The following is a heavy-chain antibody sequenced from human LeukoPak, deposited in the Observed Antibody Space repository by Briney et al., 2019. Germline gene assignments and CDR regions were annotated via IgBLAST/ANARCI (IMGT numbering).Heavy chain of an antibody. V-gene: IGHV1-2*02. CDR1: GYTFTGYY. D-gene: IGHD3-9*01. CDR3: ARDWDQLIRAKGGPPRYFYFMDV. Sequence: ASVKVSCKASGYTFTGYYMHWVRQAPGQGLEWMGWINPNSGGTNYAQRFQGRVTITRDTSISTVYMELNSLRSDDTAVYYCARDWDQLIRAKGGPPRYFYFMDVWGKGTSVIVSS. J-gene: IGHJ6*03. CDR2: INPNSGGT.